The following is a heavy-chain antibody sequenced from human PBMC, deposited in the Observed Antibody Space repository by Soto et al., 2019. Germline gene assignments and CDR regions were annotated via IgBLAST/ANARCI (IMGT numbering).Heavy chain of an antibody. CDR3: AREGGVGAYDAFDI. CDR2: IWYDGSNK. D-gene: IGHD1-26*01. Sequence: GGSLRLSXAASGFTFSSYGMHWVRQAPGKGLEWVAVIWYDGSNKYYADSVKGRFTISRDNSKNTLYLQMNSLRAEDTAVHYCAREGGVGAYDAFDIWGQGTMVTVSS. V-gene: IGHV3-33*01. J-gene: IGHJ3*02. CDR1: GFTFSSYG.